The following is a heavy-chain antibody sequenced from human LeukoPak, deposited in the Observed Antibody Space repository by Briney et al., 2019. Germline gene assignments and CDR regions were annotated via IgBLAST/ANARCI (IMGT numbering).Heavy chain of an antibody. CDR1: GFIFSNAW. J-gene: IGHJ4*02. Sequence: GGSLRLSCAASGFIFSNAWTSWVRQAPGKGLEWVGRIKSKTDGGTTDYAAPVKGGFTISRDDSKNTLYLQMNSLKTEDTAVYYCTSSKYMAAKQWSYFDFWGQGTLVTVSS. D-gene: IGHD6-25*01. CDR3: TSSKYMAAKQWSYFDF. V-gene: IGHV3-15*01. CDR2: IKSKTDGGTT.